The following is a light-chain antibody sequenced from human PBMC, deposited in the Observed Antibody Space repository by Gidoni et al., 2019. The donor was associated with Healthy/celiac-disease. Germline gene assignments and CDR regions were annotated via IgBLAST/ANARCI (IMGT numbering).Light chain of an antibody. Sequence: DIVMTQSPDSLAVSLGERATINCKSSQIVLYISNNKNYLAWYQQKPGQPPKLLIYWASTRESGVPDRFSGSGSGTDFTLTISSLQAEDVAVYDCQQYYSTPWTFGQGTKVEIK. CDR3: QQYYSTPWT. J-gene: IGKJ1*01. CDR1: QIVLYISNNKNY. CDR2: WAS. V-gene: IGKV4-1*01.